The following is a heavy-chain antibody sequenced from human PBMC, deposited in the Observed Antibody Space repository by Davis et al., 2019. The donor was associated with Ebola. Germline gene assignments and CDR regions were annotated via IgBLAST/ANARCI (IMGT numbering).Heavy chain of an antibody. CDR1: GGTFSSYA. V-gene: IGHV1-69*04. CDR3: ARDGRFHYGMDV. Sequence: SVKVSCKASGGTFSSYAISWVRQAPGQGLEWMGRIIPILGIANYAQKFQGRVTITADKSTSPAYMELSSLRSEDTAVYYCARDGRFHYGMDVWGQGTTVTVSS. CDR2: IIPILGIA. D-gene: IGHD1-26*01. J-gene: IGHJ6*02.